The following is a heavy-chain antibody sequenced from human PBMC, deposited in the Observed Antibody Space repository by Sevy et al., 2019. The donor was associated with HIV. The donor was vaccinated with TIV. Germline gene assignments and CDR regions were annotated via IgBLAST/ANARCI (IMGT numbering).Heavy chain of an antibody. CDR3: ARPYGSGSWEAFDI. D-gene: IGHD3-10*01. V-gene: IGHV3-21*06. CDR1: GFTFNTYT. CDR2: ISGSANYI. Sequence: GGSLRLSCIASGFTFNTYTMNWVRQAPGKGLEWVASISGSANYIYYADSLKGRFTVSRDKAKNSLFLQMNSLRVEDTAVYYCARPYGSGSWEAFDIWGQGTMVTVSS. J-gene: IGHJ3*02.